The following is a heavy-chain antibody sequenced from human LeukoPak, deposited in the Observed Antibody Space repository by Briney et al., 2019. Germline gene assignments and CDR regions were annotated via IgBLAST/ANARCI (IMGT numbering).Heavy chain of an antibody. CDR1: GGSFSGYY. J-gene: IGHJ6*03. CDR3: ARRTDYGDYYYYYYMDV. CDR2: INHSGST. Sequence: SETLSLTCAVYGGSFSGYYWNWIRQPPGKGLEWIGGINHSGSTNYNPSLKSRVTISVDTSKNQFSLKLSSVTAADTAVYYCARRTDYGDYYYYYYMDVWGKGTTVTISS. V-gene: IGHV4-34*01. D-gene: IGHD4-17*01.